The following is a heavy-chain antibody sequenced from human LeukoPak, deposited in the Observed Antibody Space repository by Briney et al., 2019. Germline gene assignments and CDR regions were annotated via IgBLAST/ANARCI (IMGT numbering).Heavy chain of an antibody. J-gene: IGHJ6*03. CDR2: ISSSSSTI. CDR3: ARDLPSIVAAGKGGDYYYYYMDV. D-gene: IGHD6-13*01. CDR1: GFTFSSYS. V-gene: IGHV3-48*01. Sequence: GGSLRLSCAASGFTFSSYSMSWVRQAPGKGLEWVSYISSSSSTIYYADSVKGRFTISRDNAKNSLYLQMNSLRAEDTAVYYCARDLPSIVAAGKGGDYYYYYMDVWGKGTTVTVSS.